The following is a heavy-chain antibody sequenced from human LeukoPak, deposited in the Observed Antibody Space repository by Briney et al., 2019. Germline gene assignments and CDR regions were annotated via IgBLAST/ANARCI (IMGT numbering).Heavy chain of an antibody. CDR3: AIRLVVTATREYFQH. CDR1: GASMSSSSHY. Sequence: SETLSLTCTVCGASMSSSSHYWGWIRQPPGKGLEGIGSIYYSGSTYYNPSLKSRVTISVDTSKNQFSLKLSSVTVADTATYYCAIRLVVTATREYFQHWGQGTLVTVSS. CDR2: IYYSGST. V-gene: IGHV4-39*01. J-gene: IGHJ1*01. D-gene: IGHD2-21*02.